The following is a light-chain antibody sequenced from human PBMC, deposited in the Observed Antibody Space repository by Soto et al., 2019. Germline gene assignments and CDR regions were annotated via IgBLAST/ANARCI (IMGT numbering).Light chain of an antibody. V-gene: IGLV2-18*02. CDR1: SSNIGGNS. Sequence: QSVLTQPPSVSAAPGQKVTISCSGSSSNIGGNSVSWYQQLPGTAPKLLIYEVNNRPSGVPDRFSGSKSGNTASLTISGLQAEDEADYYCNSFTTSSTYVFGTGTKV. CDR3: NSFTTSSTYV. J-gene: IGLJ1*01. CDR2: EVN.